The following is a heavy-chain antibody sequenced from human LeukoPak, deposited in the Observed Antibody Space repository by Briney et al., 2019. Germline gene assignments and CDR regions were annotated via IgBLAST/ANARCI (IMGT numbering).Heavy chain of an antibody. CDR3: AREAVDYGSGSLDY. Sequence: PSETLSLTCTVSGGSIGSYYWSWIRQPAGKGLEWIGRIHSSTSKNYNPSIKSRVTMSLDTSKNQFSLKVDSVTAADTAIYYCAREAVDYGSGSLDYWGQGTLVAASS. J-gene: IGHJ4*02. CDR1: GGSIGSYY. D-gene: IGHD3-10*01. V-gene: IGHV4-4*07. CDR2: IHSSTSK.